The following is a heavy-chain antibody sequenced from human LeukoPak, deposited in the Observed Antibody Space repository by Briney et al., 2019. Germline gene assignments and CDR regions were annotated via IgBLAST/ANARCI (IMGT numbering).Heavy chain of an antibody. J-gene: IGHJ4*02. CDR3: TRDGKGGSRVGYYFDY. CDR2: ISSSGTTK. D-gene: IGHD1-14*01. Sequence: AGGSLRLSCAASGFTFSSYTMNWVRQAPGQGLEWVSYISSSGTTKYYADSVKGRFTISRDNAKNSLYLQMNSLRAEDTGVYYCTRDGKGGSRVGYYFDYWGQGTLVTVSS. CDR1: GFTFSSYT. V-gene: IGHV3-48*04.